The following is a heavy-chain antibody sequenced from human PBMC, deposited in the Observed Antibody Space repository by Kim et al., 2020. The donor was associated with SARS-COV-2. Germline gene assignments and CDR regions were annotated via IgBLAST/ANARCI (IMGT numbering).Heavy chain of an antibody. CDR1: GFTFSSYE. Sequence: GGSLRLSCAASGFTFSSYEMNWVRQAPGKGLEWVSYISSSGSTIYYADSVKGRFTISRDNAKNSLYLQMNSLRAEDTAVYYCAREGGVYCSSTSCSHDKLYYYYYGMDVWGQGTTVTVSS. CDR2: ISSSGSTI. J-gene: IGHJ6*02. CDR3: AREGGVYCSSTSCSHDKLYYYYYGMDV. D-gene: IGHD2-2*01. V-gene: IGHV3-48*03.